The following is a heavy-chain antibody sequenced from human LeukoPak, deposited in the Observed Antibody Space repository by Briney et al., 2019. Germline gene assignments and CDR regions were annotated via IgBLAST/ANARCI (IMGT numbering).Heavy chain of an antibody. D-gene: IGHD1-14*01. Sequence: PSETLSLTCTVSGGSISSSSYYWGWIRQPPGKGLEWIGSIYYSGSTYYNPSLKSRVTISVDTSKNQFSLKLSSVTAADTAVYYCARWPPGGYWGQGTLVTVSS. CDR1: GGSISSSSYY. CDR3: ARWPPGGY. CDR2: IYYSGST. J-gene: IGHJ4*02. V-gene: IGHV4-39*07.